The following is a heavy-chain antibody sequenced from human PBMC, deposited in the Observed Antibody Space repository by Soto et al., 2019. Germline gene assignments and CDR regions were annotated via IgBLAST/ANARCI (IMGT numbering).Heavy chain of an antibody. CDR2: ISGSGGST. CDR3: AKVVPRITKVGVVPIAPYFDY. D-gene: IGHD2-2*01. CDR1: GFTVSSYA. V-gene: IGHV3-23*01. Sequence: PGGSLRLSCAASGFTVSSYAMSWVRQAPGKGLEWVSAISGSGGSTYYADSVKGRFTISRDNSKNTLYLQMNSLRAEDTAVYYCAKVVPRITKVGVVPIAPYFDYGGKGTLVTVSS. J-gene: IGHJ4*02.